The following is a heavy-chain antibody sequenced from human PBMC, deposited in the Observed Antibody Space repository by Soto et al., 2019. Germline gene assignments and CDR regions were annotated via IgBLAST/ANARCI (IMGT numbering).Heavy chain of an antibody. CDR1: GYTFSSFG. CDR3: ARDFLRGTWETNSLDF. D-gene: IGHD1-26*01. Sequence: QIQLVQSEAEEKRPGASVKLSCKTTGYTFSSFGVSWVRQAPGRGLEWVGWISSYNDDRKYAQKLHARVTITKYTSTNTGYMESRSPTSDDTGIYYCARDFLRGTWETNSLDFWGQGTPVTVSS. J-gene: IGHJ4*02. CDR2: ISSYNDDR. V-gene: IGHV1-18*01.